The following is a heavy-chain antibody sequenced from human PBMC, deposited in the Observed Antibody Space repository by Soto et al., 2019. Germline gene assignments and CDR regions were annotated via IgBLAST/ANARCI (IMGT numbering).Heavy chain of an antibody. J-gene: IGHJ4*02. V-gene: IGHV4-39*01. CDR1: GDSISSSSFY. Sequence: SETLSLTCTVSGDSISSSSFYWGWIRQPPGKGLEWIGSIYYRGGTYYNPSLRSRLTISVDTSKNQFSLKLSSVTAADTAVYYCASWDYGDLPFDYWGQGTLVTVSS. CDR2: IYYRGGT. CDR3: ASWDYGDLPFDY. D-gene: IGHD4-17*01.